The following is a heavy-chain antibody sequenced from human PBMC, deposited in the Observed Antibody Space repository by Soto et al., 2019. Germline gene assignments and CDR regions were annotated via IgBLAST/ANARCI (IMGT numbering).Heavy chain of an antibody. CDR2: ISGSGAYT. V-gene: IGHV3-23*01. J-gene: IGHJ4*01. CDR3: AKYGCSSTSCQCDY. CDR1: GFSFSSYT. D-gene: IGHD2-2*01. Sequence: GGSLRLSCAASGFSFSSYTMTWVRQAPGKGLEWVSAISGSGAYTYYANSVKGRFTISRDNSKNTLYLQLNSLRAEDTAVYYCAKYGCSSTSCQCDYWGQGTRVTVSS.